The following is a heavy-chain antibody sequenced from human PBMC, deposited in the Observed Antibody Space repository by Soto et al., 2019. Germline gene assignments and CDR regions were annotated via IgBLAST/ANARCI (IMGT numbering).Heavy chain of an antibody. Sequence: ASVKVSCTASGYTFTGYYMHWVRQAPGQGLEWMGWINPNSGGTNYAQKFQGWVTMTRDTSISTAYMELSRLRSDDTAVYYCARDLDSSSSLAFDIWGQGTMVTVSS. D-gene: IGHD6-6*01. V-gene: IGHV1-2*04. CDR3: ARDLDSSSSLAFDI. J-gene: IGHJ3*02. CDR2: INPNSGGT. CDR1: GYTFTGYY.